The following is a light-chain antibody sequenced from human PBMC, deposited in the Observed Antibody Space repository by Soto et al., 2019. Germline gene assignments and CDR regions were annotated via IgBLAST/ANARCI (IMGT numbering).Light chain of an antibody. V-gene: IGKV1-39*01. J-gene: IGKJ2*01. Sequence: DLQMTQSPSSLSASIGDRVTITCRASQTISTYLNWYQQKPGKAPNLLIYTASSLRSGVPSRFSGSGSGTDFTLTISSLQPEDFATYYCQQSYSTPRTFGQGTNLEIK. CDR3: QQSYSTPRT. CDR1: QTISTY. CDR2: TAS.